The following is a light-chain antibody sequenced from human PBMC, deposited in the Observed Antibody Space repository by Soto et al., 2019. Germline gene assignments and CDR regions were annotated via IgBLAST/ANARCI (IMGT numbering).Light chain of an antibody. CDR2: AAS. J-gene: IGKJ1*01. Sequence: AIQMTQSPSSLSASVGDRVTITCRASQGIRNDLGCYQQKPGKAPKLLIYAASSLQSGVPSRFSGSGSGTYFTLNISSLQPEDFATYYCLQDYNYPLTFCQGTKLEIK. CDR1: QGIRND. CDR3: LQDYNYPLT. V-gene: IGKV1-6*01.